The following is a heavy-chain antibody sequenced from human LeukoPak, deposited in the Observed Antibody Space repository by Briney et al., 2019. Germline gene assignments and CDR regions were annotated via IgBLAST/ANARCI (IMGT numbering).Heavy chain of an antibody. CDR2: INHSGST. J-gene: IGHJ4*02. Sequence: PSETLSLTCAVYGGSFSGYYWSWIRQPPGKGLEWIGEINHSGSTNYNPSLKSRVTISVDTSKNQFSLKLSSVTAADTAVYYCARGNYRFRAVDYWGQGTLVTVSS. CDR1: GGSFSGYY. CDR3: ARGNYRFRAVDY. V-gene: IGHV4-34*01. D-gene: IGHD4-11*01.